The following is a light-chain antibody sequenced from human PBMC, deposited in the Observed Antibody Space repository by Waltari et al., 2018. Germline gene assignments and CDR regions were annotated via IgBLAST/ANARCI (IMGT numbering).Light chain of an antibody. CDR1: SSAVGGYNY. CDR2: EVS. V-gene: IGLV2-8*01. Sequence: QSALPQPPSASGSPGQSVTISCTGTSSAVGGYNYVSWYQQHPGKAPKLMIYEVSKRPSGVPDRFSGSKSANTASLTVSGLQAEDEADYYCTSYAGNNNYVLFGGGTKLTVL. J-gene: IGLJ2*01. CDR3: TSYAGNNNYVL.